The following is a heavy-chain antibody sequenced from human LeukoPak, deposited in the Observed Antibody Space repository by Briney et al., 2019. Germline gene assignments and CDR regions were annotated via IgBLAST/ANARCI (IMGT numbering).Heavy chain of an antibody. CDR3: ARVGGDYVWGGYFDY. V-gene: IGHV4-61*02. CDR1: GGSISSGSYY. J-gene: IGHJ4*02. D-gene: IGHD3-16*01. Sequence: PSQTLSLTCTVSGGSISSGSYYWSRIRQPAGKGLEWIGRIYTSGSTNYNPSLKSRVTISVDTSKNQFSLKLSSVTAADTAVYYCARVGGDYVWGGYFDYWGQGTLVTVSS. CDR2: IYTSGST.